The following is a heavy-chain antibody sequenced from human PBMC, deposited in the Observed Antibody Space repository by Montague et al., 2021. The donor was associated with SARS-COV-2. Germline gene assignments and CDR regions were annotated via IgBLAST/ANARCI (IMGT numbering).Heavy chain of an antibody. CDR2: ISYDGSNK. Sequence: SLRLSCAASGFTFSSYAMHWVRQAPGKGLEWVAVISYDGSNKYYADSVKGRFTISRDNSKSTLYPQMNSLRAEDTAVYYCAGVLVDYYGMDVWGQGTTVTVSS. CDR1: GFTFSSYA. D-gene: IGHD2-8*02. V-gene: IGHV3-30*04. J-gene: IGHJ6*02. CDR3: AGVLVDYYGMDV.